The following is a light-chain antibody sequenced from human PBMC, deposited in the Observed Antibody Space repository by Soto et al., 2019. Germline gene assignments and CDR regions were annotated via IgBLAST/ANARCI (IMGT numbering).Light chain of an antibody. J-gene: IGKJ3*01. CDR2: KAS. CDR1: QSISSW. V-gene: IGKV1-5*03. CDR3: QQYSHLVT. Sequence: DIQMTQSPSTLSASVGDRVTITCRASQSISSWLAWYQQKPGKAPKLLIYKASSLESGVPSRFSGSGSGTEFTLTISSLQPDDSATYFCQQYSHLVTFGQGTKVDIK.